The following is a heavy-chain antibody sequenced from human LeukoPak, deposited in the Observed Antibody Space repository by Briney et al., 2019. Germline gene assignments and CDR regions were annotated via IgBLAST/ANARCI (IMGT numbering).Heavy chain of an antibody. D-gene: IGHD3-9*01. J-gene: IGHJ2*01. Sequence: QTGGSLRLSCAASGFTFSDYWMTWVRQAPGKGVEWVANINQDGSEKYYVDSVKGRFTISRDNSKSTLYLQMNTLRAEDTAVYYCVRVMGRLVRTWYFDLWGRGTLVTVSS. V-gene: IGHV3-7*01. CDR1: GFTFSDYW. CDR2: INQDGSEK. CDR3: VRVMGRLVRTWYFDL.